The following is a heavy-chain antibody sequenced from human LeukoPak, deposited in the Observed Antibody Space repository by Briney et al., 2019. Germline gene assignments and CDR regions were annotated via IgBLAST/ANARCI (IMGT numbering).Heavy chain of an antibody. D-gene: IGHD2-2*01. CDR2: IYTSGSS. V-gene: IGHV4-61*02. Sequence: SQTLSLTCTVSGGSISSGSYYWSWIRQPAGKGLEWIGRIYTSGSSNYNPSLKSRVTISVDTSKNQFSLKLSSVTAADTAVYYCAREPMVPGWFDPWGQGTLVTVSS. J-gene: IGHJ5*02. CDR3: AREPMVPGWFDP. CDR1: GGSISSGSYY.